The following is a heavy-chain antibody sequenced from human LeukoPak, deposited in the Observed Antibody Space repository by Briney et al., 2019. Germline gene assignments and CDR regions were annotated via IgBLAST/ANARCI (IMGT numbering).Heavy chain of an antibody. J-gene: IGHJ4*02. Sequence: GGSLGLSCAASGFTFSSYVMSWVRQAPGKGLEWVSFISASGGNTHYADSAKGRFTLSRDNSKNTLYLQMNSLRAEDTAVYYCAKHYYDSSGYFYYFDYWGQGTLVTVSS. D-gene: IGHD3-22*01. V-gene: IGHV3-23*01. CDR3: AKHYYDSSGYFYYFDY. CDR2: ISASGGNT. CDR1: GFTFSSYV.